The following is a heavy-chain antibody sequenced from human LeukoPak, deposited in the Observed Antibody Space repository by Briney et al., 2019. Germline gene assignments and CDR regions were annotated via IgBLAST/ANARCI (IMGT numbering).Heavy chain of an antibody. CDR1: GGSISSYY. V-gene: IGHV4-59*08. CDR3: ARRPVVPAEGAFDI. Sequence: SETLSLTCTVSGGSISSYYWSWIRQPPGKGLEWIGYIYYSGSTNYNSSLKSRVTISVDTSKNEFSLKLSSVTAADTAVYYCARRPVVPAEGAFDIWGQGTMVTVSS. J-gene: IGHJ3*02. D-gene: IGHD2-15*01. CDR2: IYYSGST.